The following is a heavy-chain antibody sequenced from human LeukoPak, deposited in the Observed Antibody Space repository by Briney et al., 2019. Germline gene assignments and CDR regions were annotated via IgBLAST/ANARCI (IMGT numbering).Heavy chain of an antibody. CDR2: INHSGST. CDR1: GGSFSGYY. V-gene: IGHV4-34*01. Sequence: SETLSLTCAVYGGSFSGYYWSWIRQPPGKGLEWIGEINHSGSTNYNPSLKSRVTISVDTSKSQFSLKLSSVTAADTAVYYCARGRSSSWYLSGGFDYWGQGTLVTVSS. D-gene: IGHD6-13*01. CDR3: ARGRSSSWYLSGGFDY. J-gene: IGHJ4*02.